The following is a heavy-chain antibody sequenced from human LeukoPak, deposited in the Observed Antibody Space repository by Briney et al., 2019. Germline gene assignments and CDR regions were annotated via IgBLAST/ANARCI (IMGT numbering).Heavy chain of an antibody. J-gene: IGHJ4*02. CDR1: GYIFIDYY. CDR3: ARRAHSPSSRDFDY. Sequence: PLASVKVSCKASGYIFIDYYIHWVRQAPGQGLEWMGWINPNSGNTGYAQKFQGRVTMTRNTSIRTAYMELSSLRSEDTAVYYCARRAHSPSSRDFDYWGQGTLVTVSS. V-gene: IGHV1-8*02. CDR2: INPNSGNT. D-gene: IGHD6-13*01.